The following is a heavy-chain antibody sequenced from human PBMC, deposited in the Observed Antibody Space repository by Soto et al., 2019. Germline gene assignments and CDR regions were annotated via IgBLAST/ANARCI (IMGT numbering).Heavy chain of an antibody. J-gene: IGHJ4*02. CDR1: GFTVSSNY. CDR2: IYSGGST. Sequence: EVQLVESGGGLVQPGASLRLSCAASGFTVSSNYMSWVRQAPGKGLEWVSVIYSGGSTYYADSVKGRFTISRDNSKNTLYLQMNSLRAEDTAVYYCATEVLGGARAYYDILTGYHATDYWGQGTLVTVSS. D-gene: IGHD3-9*01. V-gene: IGHV3-66*01. CDR3: ATEVLGGARAYYDILTGYHATDY.